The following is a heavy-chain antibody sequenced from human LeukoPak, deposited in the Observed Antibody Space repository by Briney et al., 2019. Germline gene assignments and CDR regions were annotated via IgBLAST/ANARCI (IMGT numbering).Heavy chain of an antibody. Sequence: GGSLRLSCAASGFTLSDYYMSWIRQAPGKGLEWVLYISSSGSTIYYADSVKGRFTISRDNAKNSLYLQMNSLRAEDTAVYYCARDTSGYDYGDSFDYWGQGTLVTVSS. CDR1: GFTLSDYY. J-gene: IGHJ4*02. CDR3: ARDTSGYDYGDSFDY. CDR2: ISSSGSTI. D-gene: IGHD5-12*01. V-gene: IGHV3-11*04.